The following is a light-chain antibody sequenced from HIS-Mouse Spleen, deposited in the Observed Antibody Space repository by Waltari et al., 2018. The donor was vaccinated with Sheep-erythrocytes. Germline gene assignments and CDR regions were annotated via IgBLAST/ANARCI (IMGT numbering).Light chain of an antibody. CDR2: DVS. Sequence: QSALTQPRSVSGSPGHSVTIPCTGTSSDVGGSNDVSWYQQHPGKDPKLMIYDVSTRPSGVPDRFSGSKSGNTASLTISGLQAEDEADYYCCSYAGSYNHVFATGTKVTVL. J-gene: IGLJ1*01. CDR3: CSYAGSYNHV. CDR1: SSDVGGSND. V-gene: IGLV2-11*01.